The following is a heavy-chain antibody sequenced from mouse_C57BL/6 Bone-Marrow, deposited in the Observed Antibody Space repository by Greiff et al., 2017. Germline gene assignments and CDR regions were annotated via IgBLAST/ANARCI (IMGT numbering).Heavy chain of an antibody. CDR3: ATNIVITTVVADYYAMDY. D-gene: IGHD1-1*01. CDR2: IWSGGST. J-gene: IGHJ4*01. CDR1: GFSLTSYG. V-gene: IGHV2-2*01. Sequence: QVQLKQSGPGLVQPSQSLSITCTVSGFSLTSYGVHWVRQSPGKGLEWLGVIWSGGSTDYNAAFISRLSISKDNSTSQVFFKMNSLQADDTAIYYCATNIVITTVVADYYAMDYWGQGTSVTVSS.